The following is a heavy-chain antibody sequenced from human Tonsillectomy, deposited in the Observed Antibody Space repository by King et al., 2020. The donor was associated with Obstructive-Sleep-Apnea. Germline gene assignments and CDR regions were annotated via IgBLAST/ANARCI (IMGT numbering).Heavy chain of an antibody. J-gene: IGHJ6*02. D-gene: IGHD6-13*01. Sequence: QLVQSGAEVKKPGESLKISCKGSGYSFTSYWIGWVRQMPGKGLEWMGIIYPGDSYTRYSPSFQGQVTIQADKSIRTSYLQWSSLKASATAMYYCARRPGIAAAGTFNYYYGMDVWGQGTTVTVSS. CDR1: GYSFTSYW. CDR3: ARRPGIAAAGTFNYYYGMDV. CDR2: IYPGDSYT. V-gene: IGHV5-51*01.